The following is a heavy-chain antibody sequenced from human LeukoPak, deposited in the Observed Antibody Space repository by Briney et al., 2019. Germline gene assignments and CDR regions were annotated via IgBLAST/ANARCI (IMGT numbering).Heavy chain of an antibody. D-gene: IGHD3-16*02. CDR3: ARGNYDYIWGSYRYTGLRY. J-gene: IGHJ4*02. CDR2: MNPNSGNT. CDR1: GYTFTSYD. Sequence: ASVKVSCKASGYTFTSYDINWVRQATGRGHEWMGWMNPNSGNTGYAQKFQGRVTMTRNTSISTAYMELSSLRSEDTAVYYCARGNYDYIWGSYRYTGLRYWGQGTLVTVSS. V-gene: IGHV1-8*01.